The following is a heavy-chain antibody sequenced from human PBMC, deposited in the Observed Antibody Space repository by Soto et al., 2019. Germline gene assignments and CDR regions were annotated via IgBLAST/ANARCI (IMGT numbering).Heavy chain of an antibody. CDR1: GGSISSGGYY. V-gene: IGHV4-31*03. D-gene: IGHD6-13*01. CDR2: IYYSGST. J-gene: IGHJ5*02. Sequence: SETLSLTCTVSGGSISSGGYYWSWIRQHPGKGLEWIGYIYYSGSTYYNPSLKSRVTISVDTSKNQFSLKLSSVTAADTAVYYCARERRMSYSSSWYGNYDWFDPWGQGTLVTVSS. CDR3: ARERRMSYSSSWYGNYDWFDP.